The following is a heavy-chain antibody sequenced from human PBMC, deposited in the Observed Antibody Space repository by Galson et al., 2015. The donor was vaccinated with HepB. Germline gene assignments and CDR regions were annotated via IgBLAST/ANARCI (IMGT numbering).Heavy chain of an antibody. CDR1: GASVSGGSSY. J-gene: IGHJ4*02. CDR2: IHYSGRT. CDR3: ARDSGSWSDY. V-gene: IGHV4-61*03. D-gene: IGHD3-10*01. Sequence: SETLSLTCTVSGASVSGGSSYWSWIRQPPGKEPEYIGYIHYSGRTNYNPSLRSRVTISVDTSKNHFSLKLTSVTAADTAVYYCARDSGSWSDYWGQGTLVTVSS.